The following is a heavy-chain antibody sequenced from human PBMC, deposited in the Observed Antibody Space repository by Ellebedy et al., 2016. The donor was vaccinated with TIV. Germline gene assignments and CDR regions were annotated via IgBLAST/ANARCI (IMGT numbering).Heavy chain of an antibody. CDR1: GFTFSSYW. Sequence: HTGGSLRLSCAASGFTFSSYWMHWVRQAPGKGLEWVSRITSDGSDIAYADSVRGRFTTSRDNAKNTLYLQMNSLRADDTAVYYCARVVAAAGRSGGGDYWGQGTLVTVSS. D-gene: IGHD6-13*01. J-gene: IGHJ4*02. CDR3: ARVVAAAGRSGGGDY. CDR2: ITSDGSDI. V-gene: IGHV3-74*03.